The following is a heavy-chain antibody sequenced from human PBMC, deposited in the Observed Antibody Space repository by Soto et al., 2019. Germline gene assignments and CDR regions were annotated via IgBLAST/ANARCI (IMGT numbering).Heavy chain of an antibody. CDR2: IYYSGST. CDR1: GGSISSGGYY. V-gene: IGHV4-31*03. CDR3: VRELAHDAFHI. J-gene: IGHJ3*02. Sequence: SETLSLTCTVSGGSISSGGYYWSWVRQHPGKGLEWIGYIYYSGSTYYNPSLKSRVTISVDTSKNQFSLKLSSVTAADTAVYYCVRELAHDAFHISGTGPIVTLS.